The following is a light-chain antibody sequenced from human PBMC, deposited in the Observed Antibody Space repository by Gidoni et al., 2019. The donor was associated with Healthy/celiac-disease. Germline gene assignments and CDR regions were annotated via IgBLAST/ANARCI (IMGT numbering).Light chain of an antibody. J-gene: IGKJ2*01. Sequence: DIVLTQSPGTLSLSPGERATLSCRASQSVSSSYLAWYQQKPGQAPRLLIYGASSRATGIPDRFSGSGSGTDFTLTISRLEPEDFAVYYCQQYGSSPPYTFGQXTKLEIK. CDR2: GAS. CDR3: QQYGSSPPYT. CDR1: QSVSSSY. V-gene: IGKV3-20*01.